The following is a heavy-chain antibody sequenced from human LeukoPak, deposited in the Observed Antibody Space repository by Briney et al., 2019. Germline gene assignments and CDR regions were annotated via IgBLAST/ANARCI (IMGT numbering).Heavy chain of an antibody. CDR3: AKGSSGWYYYNWFDP. CDR1: GFTFSNYA. Sequence: GGSRRLSGAASGFTFSNYAMNWVRQAPGKGLEWVPVISDSGDSTYYADSVKGRFTISRDSSKNTLYLQMNSLRAEDTAVYYCAKGSSGWYYYNWFDPWGQGTLVTVSS. CDR2: ISDSGDST. J-gene: IGHJ5*02. D-gene: IGHD6-19*01. V-gene: IGHV3-23*01.